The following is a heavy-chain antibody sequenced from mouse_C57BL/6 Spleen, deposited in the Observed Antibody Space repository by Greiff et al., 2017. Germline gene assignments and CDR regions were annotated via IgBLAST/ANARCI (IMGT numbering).Heavy chain of an antibody. CDR2: INPSTGGT. CDR3: ARSVYYSNPAWFAY. J-gene: IGHJ3*01. D-gene: IGHD2-5*01. Sequence: VQLQQSGPELVKPGASVKISCKASGYSFTGYYMNWVKQSPEKSLEWIGEINPSTGGTTYNQKFKAKATLTVDKSSSTAYMQLKSLTSEDSAVYYCARSVYYSNPAWFAYWGQGTLVTVSA. V-gene: IGHV1-42*01. CDR1: GYSFTGYY.